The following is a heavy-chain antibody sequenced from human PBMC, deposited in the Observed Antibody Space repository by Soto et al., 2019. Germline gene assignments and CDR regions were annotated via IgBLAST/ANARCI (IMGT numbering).Heavy chain of an antibody. CDR2: IYTGGST. D-gene: IGHD2-15*01. CDR3: ARASVGPPGGGSWTMPFDF. V-gene: IGHV4-4*07. Sequence: SETLSLTCTVSGGSVSSYYWNWIRQPAGKGMEWIGRIYTGGSTNYNPSPKSRVTLSVDTSKNQFSLRLTSVTAADTAVYYCARASVGPPGGGSWTMPFDFWGHGTLVT. J-gene: IGHJ4*03. CDR1: GGSVSSYY.